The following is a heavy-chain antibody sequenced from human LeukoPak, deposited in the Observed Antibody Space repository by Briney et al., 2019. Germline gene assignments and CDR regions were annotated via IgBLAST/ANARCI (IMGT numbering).Heavy chain of an antibody. Sequence: GASVKVSCKASGYTFTGYYMHWVRQAPGQGPEWMGWINPNSGGTNYAQKFQGRVTMTRDTSISTAYMEPSRLRSDDTAVYYCARSGYGDAFHAFDIWGQGTMVTVSS. CDR3: ARSGYGDAFHAFDI. CDR1: GYTFTGYY. CDR2: INPNSGGT. V-gene: IGHV1-2*02. D-gene: IGHD4-17*01. J-gene: IGHJ3*02.